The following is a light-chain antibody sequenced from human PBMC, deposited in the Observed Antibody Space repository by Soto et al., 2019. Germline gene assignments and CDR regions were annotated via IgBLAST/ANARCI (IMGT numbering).Light chain of an antibody. CDR1: QSVSSY. CDR2: DAS. J-gene: IGKJ1*01. V-gene: IGKV3-11*01. Sequence: EIVLTQSPATLSLSPGERATLSCRASQSVSSYLAWYQQKPGQAPRLLIYDASNRATGIPARFSGSGSGTDFTLTISSLEPEDFAVYYCQLRTNWPTFGHGTKVDIK. CDR3: QLRTNWPT.